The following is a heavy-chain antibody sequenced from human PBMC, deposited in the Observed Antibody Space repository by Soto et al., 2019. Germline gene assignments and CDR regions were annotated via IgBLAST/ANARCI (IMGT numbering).Heavy chain of an antibody. CDR3: ARDTDNTGGGLDV. CDR1: GFSVSHNY. J-gene: IGHJ3*01. CDR2: IYRDGRP. V-gene: IGHV3-53*02. Sequence: EVQVVETGGGLIQPGGSLRLSCAVSGFSVSHNYMTWVRQAPGKGLDWVSVIYRDGRPYYATSVKGRFTLSRDTSKNMVYLQMNSVRVEETAAYYCARDTDNTGGGLDVWGQGAMVTVSS. D-gene: IGHD2-8*02.